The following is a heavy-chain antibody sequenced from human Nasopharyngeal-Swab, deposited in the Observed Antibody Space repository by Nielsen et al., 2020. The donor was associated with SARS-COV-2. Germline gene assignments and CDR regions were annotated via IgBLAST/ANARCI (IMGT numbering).Heavy chain of an antibody. D-gene: IGHD2-2*01. CDR2: INPSGGST. V-gene: IGHV1-46*01. CDR3: ARAGYCSSTSCSSGYMDV. Sequence: ASVKVSCKASGYTFTSYYMHWVRQAPGRGLEWMGIINPSGGSTSYAQKFQGRVTMTRDTSTSTVYMELSSLRSEDTAVYYCARAGYCSSTSCSSGYMDVWGKGTTVTVSS. CDR1: GYTFTSYY. J-gene: IGHJ6*03.